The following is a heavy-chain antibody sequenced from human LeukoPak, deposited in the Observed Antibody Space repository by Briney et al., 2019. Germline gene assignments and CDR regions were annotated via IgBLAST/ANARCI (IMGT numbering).Heavy chain of an antibody. CDR2: IIPILGIA. CDR3: ARDRTTGADGEYFDY. V-gene: IGHV1-69*04. Sequence: SVKVSCKASGGTFSSYAISWVRQAPGQGLEWMGRIIPILGIANYAQKLQGRVTMATDTSTSTAYMELRSLRSDDTAVYYCARDRTTGADGEYFDYWGQGTLVTVSS. CDR1: GGTFSSYA. D-gene: IGHD1-26*01. J-gene: IGHJ4*02.